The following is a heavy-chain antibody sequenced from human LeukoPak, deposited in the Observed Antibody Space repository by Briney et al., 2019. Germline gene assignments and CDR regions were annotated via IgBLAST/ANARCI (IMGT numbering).Heavy chain of an antibody. Sequence: PSETLSLTCTVSGGSIRSYFWTWIRQPPGKGLEWIGYIYGSGSTNYTPSLKSRVTISVYTSKNQFSLKLSSVTAADTAVYYCARFGGVINDAFDIWGQGTMVTVSS. J-gene: IGHJ3*02. CDR3: ARFGGVINDAFDI. CDR1: GGSIRSYF. CDR2: IYGSGST. D-gene: IGHD3-10*01. V-gene: IGHV4-59*08.